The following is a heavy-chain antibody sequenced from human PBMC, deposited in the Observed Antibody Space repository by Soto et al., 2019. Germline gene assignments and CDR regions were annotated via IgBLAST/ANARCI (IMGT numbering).Heavy chain of an antibody. D-gene: IGHD1-1*01. CDR2: IWYDGSNK. CDR1: GFTFSSYG. J-gene: IGHJ4*02. CDR3: ARDPLEGTEAPFDY. V-gene: IGHV3-33*01. Sequence: QVQLVESGGGVVQPGRSLRLYCAASGFTFSSYGMHWVRQAPGKGLEWVAVIWYDGSNKYYADSVKGRFTISRDNSKNALYLQMNSLSAEDTAVYYCARDPLEGTEAPFDYWGQGTLVTVSS.